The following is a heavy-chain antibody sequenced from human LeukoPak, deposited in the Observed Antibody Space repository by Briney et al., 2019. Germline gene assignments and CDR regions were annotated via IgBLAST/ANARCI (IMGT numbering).Heavy chain of an antibody. CDR2: IKQDGSEE. Sequence: GGSLRLSCAASGFTFTTYWMSWVRQAPGKGLEWVANIKQDGSEEYYVDSVKGRFTISRDNAKNSLYLQMNSLRAEDTAVYYCARTSPKAFDYWGQGTLVTVSS. CDR1: GFTFTTYW. CDR3: ARTSPKAFDY. D-gene: IGHD3/OR15-3a*01. J-gene: IGHJ4*02. V-gene: IGHV3-7*01.